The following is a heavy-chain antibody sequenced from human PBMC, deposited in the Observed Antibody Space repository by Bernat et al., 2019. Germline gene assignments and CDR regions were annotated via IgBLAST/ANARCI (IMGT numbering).Heavy chain of an antibody. D-gene: IGHD4-17*01. CDR1: GGSFSGYY. CDR2: INHSGST. CDR3: ARVWDHDYGDYAADY. J-gene: IGHJ4*02. Sequence: QVQLQQWGAGLLKPSETLSLTCAVYGGSFSGYYWSWIRQPPGKGLEWIGEINHSGSTYYNPSLKSRVTISVDTSKNQFSLKLSSVTAADTAVYYCARVWDHDYGDYAADYWGQGTLVTVSS. V-gene: IGHV4-34*01.